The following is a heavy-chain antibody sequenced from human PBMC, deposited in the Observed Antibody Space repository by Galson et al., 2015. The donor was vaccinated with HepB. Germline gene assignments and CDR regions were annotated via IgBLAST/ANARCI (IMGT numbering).Heavy chain of an antibody. CDR1: GYSFTSYW. V-gene: IGHV5-51*01. CDR2: IYPGDSNT. D-gene: IGHD1-26*01. J-gene: IGHJ4*02. Sequence: QSGAEVKKPGESLKISCKGSGYSFTSYWIGWVRQMPGKGLEWMGIIYPGDSNTRYSPSFQGQVTISADKSISTASLEWSSLKASDPAMYYCARQSSKGGSYPKAFDYWGQGTLVTVSS. CDR3: ARQSSKGGSYPKAFDY.